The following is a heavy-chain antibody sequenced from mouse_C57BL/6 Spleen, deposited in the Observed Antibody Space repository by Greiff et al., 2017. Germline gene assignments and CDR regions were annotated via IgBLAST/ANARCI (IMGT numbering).Heavy chain of an antibody. D-gene: IGHD3-2*02. CDR3: ARKTAQAPYFDY. CDR2: ILPGSGST. J-gene: IGHJ2*01. CDR1: GYTFTGYW. Sequence: VQLQQSGAELMKPGASVKLSCKATGYTFTGYWIEWVKQRPGHGLEWIGEILPGSGSTNYTEKFKGKATFTADTSSNTAYMQLSSLTTEDSAIYYCARKTAQAPYFDYWGQGTTLTVSS. V-gene: IGHV1-9*01.